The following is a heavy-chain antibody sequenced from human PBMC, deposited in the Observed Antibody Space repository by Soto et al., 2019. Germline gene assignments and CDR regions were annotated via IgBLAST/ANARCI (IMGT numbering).Heavy chain of an antibody. CDR1: GFTFSNYA. CDR3: ARDPDSSGWYRFDY. V-gene: IGHV3-30-3*01. Sequence: QVHLVESGGGVVQPGRSLRLSCSASGFTFSNYAMHWVRQAPGKGLEWVAIISDDRTNKYYADSVKGRFTISRDNSKNTLYLQMNRLRVEDTAVYYCARDPDSSGWYRFDYWGQGTLVIVSS. J-gene: IGHJ4*02. CDR2: ISDDRTNK. D-gene: IGHD6-19*01.